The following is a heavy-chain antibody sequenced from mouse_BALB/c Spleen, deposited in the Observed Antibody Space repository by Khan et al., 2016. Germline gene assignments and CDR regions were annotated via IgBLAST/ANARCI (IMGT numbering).Heavy chain of an antibody. Sequence: EVELVESGGGLVQHGGSRKLSCAASGFTFSNFGMHWVRQAPEKGLEWVAFISSGSSTIYYADTVKGRFTVSSDNHKKSLFLKLTSLGSDDTAMFYCGRGDFWGQGTTLTVSS. J-gene: IGHJ2*01. CDR3: GRGDF. CDR2: ISSGSSTI. CDR1: GFTFSNFG. V-gene: IGHV5-17*02.